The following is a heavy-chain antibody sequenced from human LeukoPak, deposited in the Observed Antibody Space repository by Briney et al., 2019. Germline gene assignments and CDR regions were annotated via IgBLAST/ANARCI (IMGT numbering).Heavy chain of an antibody. D-gene: IGHD3-10*01. V-gene: IGHV4-39*01. CDR1: GGSISSSNYY. Sequence: SETLSLTCTVSGGSISSSNYYWGWVRQPPGKGLEWIGSIYSSGSSYYNPSLKSRLTISVDPSRNQFSLKLSSVTASDTAVYYCATRYGSGTYPRYYFDSWGQGTLVTVSS. CDR2: IYSSGSS. CDR3: ATRYGSGTYPRYYFDS. J-gene: IGHJ4*02.